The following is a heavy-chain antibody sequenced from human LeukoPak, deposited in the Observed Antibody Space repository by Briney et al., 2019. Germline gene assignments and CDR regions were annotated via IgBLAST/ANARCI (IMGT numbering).Heavy chain of an antibody. J-gene: IGHJ4*02. V-gene: IGHV3-48*01. CDR3: ARGHHYYDSSGYWAPFDY. Sequence: TGGSLRLSCAASGFTFSSYSMNWVRQAPGKGLEWVSYISSSSSTIYYADSVKGRFTISRDNAKNSLYLQMNSLRAEDTAVYYCARGHHYYDSSGYWAPFDYWGQGTLVTVSS. CDR2: ISSSSSTI. D-gene: IGHD3-22*01. CDR1: GFTFSSYS.